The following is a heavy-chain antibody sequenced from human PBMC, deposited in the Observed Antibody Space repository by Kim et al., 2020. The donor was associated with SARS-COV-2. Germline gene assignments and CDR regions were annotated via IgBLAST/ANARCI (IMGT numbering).Heavy chain of an antibody. D-gene: IGHD3-10*01. CDR3: AKGIRGEGGMDV. J-gene: IGHJ6*02. V-gene: IGHV3-43D*03. Sequence: YYADSVKGRFTISRDNSKNSLYLQMNSLRAEDTALYYCAKGIRGEGGMDVWGQGTTVTVSS.